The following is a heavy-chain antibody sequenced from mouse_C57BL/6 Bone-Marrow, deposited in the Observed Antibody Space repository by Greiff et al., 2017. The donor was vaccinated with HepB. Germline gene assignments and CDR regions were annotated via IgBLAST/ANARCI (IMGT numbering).Heavy chain of an antibody. J-gene: IGHJ2*01. V-gene: IGHV7-3*01. CDR3: ARSYGNYDFDY. CDR2: IRNKANGYTT. Sequence: VQLQQSGGGLVQPGGSLSLSCAASGFTFTDYYMSWVRQPPGKALEWLGFIRNKANGYTTEYSASVKGRFTISRDNSQSILYLQMNALRAEDSATYYCARSYGNYDFDYWGQGTTLTVSS. D-gene: IGHD2-1*01. CDR1: GFTFTDYY.